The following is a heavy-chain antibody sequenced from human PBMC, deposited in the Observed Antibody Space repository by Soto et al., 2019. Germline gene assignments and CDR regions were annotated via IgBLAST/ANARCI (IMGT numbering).Heavy chain of an antibody. V-gene: IGHV4-31*03. D-gene: IGHD3-10*01. CDR1: GGSISSGGYY. J-gene: IGHJ4*02. CDR3: AGTYYYGSGSEKKPDY. CDR2: IYYSGST. Sequence: QVQLQESGPGLVKPSQTLSLTCTVSGGSISSGGYYWSWIRQHPGKGLEWIGYIYYSGSTYYNPSLKSRVTISVDTPKNQFSLKLSSVTAADTAVYYCAGTYYYGSGSEKKPDYWGQGTLVTVSS.